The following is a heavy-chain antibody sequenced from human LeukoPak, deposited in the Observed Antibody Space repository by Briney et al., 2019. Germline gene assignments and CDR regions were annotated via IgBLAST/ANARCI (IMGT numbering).Heavy chain of an antibody. CDR1: GGSISSSSYY. D-gene: IGHD1-7*01. CDR3: ARLDLYNWNYADFDY. CDR2: IYYSGST. J-gene: IGHJ4*02. V-gene: IGHV4-39*01. Sequence: SETLSLTCTVSGGSISSSSYYWGWIRQPPGKGLEWIGSIYYSGSTYYNPSLKSRVTISVDTSKNQFSLKLSSVTAADTAVYYCARLDLYNWNYADFDYWGQGTLVTVSS.